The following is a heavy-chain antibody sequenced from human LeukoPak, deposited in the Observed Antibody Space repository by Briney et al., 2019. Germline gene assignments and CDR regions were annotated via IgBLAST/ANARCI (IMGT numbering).Heavy chain of an antibody. CDR2: ISYDGSNK. CDR1: GFTFSSYG. J-gene: IGHJ4*02. Sequence: GGSLRLSCAASGFTFSSYGMHWVRQAPGKGLEWVAVISYDGSNKYYADSVKGRFTISRDNAKNSLYLQMNSLRAEDTAVYYCARITYRSGPDYWGQGTLVTVSS. V-gene: IGHV3-30*03. D-gene: IGHD2-2*01. CDR3: ARITYRSGPDY.